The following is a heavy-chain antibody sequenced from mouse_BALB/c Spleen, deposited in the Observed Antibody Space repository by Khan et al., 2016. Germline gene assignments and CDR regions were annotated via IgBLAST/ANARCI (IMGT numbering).Heavy chain of an antibody. CDR1: GFSLTSYG. CDR3: ASEHSYYYGSSYYFDY. Sequence: QVQLKESGPGLVQPSQSLSITCTVSGFSLTSYGVHWVRQSPGKGLEWLGVIWSGGSTDYNAAFISRLSISKDNSKSQVFFKMNSLQANDTAIYYCASEHSYYYGSSYYFDYWGQGTTLTVSS. V-gene: IGHV2-2*02. D-gene: IGHD1-1*01. CDR2: IWSGGST. J-gene: IGHJ2*01.